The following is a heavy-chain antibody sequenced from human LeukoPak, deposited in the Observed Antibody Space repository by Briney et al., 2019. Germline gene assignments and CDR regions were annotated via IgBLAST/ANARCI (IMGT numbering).Heavy chain of an antibody. V-gene: IGHV4-34*01. CDR1: GGSFGGYY. CDR3: ARGSKYSTRLDY. CDR2: INHSGST. Sequence: SETLSLTCAVYGGSFGGYYWSWIRQPPGKGLEWIGEINHSGSTNYNPSLKSRVTISVDTSKNQFSLKLSSVTAADTAVYYCARGSKYSTRLDYWGQGTLVTVSS. D-gene: IGHD6-6*01. J-gene: IGHJ4*02.